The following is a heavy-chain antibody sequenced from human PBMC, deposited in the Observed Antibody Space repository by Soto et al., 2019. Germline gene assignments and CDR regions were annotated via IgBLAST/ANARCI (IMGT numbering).Heavy chain of an antibody. CDR3: AKAPYEATTSFLFDY. J-gene: IGHJ4*02. Sequence: GGSLRLSCAASGFTFSSYGMHWVRQAPGKGLEWVAVISYDGSNKYYADSVKGRFTISRDNSKNTLYLQMNSLRAEDTAVYYCAKAPYEATTSFLFDYWGQGTLVTVSS. CDR1: GFTFSSYG. D-gene: IGHD5-12*01. CDR2: ISYDGSNK. V-gene: IGHV3-30*18.